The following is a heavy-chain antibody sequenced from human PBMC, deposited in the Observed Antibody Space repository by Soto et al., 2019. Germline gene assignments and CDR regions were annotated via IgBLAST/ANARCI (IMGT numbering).Heavy chain of an antibody. CDR1: RFSFTNAW. D-gene: IGHD1-26*01. CDR2: IKSKTDGGTA. CDR3: STDIGIYGLDI. Sequence: EVQLVESGGGFVQPGGSLRLSCVASRFSFTNAWMSWVRQAPGKGPEWVGRIKSKTDGGTADYAAPVKGRFTISRDHSQNTLYRHIDSLKTEDTALFHCSTDIGIYGLDIWGQGTTVTVSS. V-gene: IGHV3-15*01. J-gene: IGHJ6*02.